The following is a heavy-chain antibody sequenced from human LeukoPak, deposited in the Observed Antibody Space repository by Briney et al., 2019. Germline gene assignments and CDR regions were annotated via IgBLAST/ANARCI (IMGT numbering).Heavy chain of an antibody. D-gene: IGHD5-24*01. J-gene: IGHJ3*02. CDR3: ARNVATIGDAFDI. CDR1: GYTLTELS. CDR2: INPSGGST. V-gene: IGHV1-46*01. Sequence: GASVKVSCKVSGYTLTELSMHWVRQAPGQGLEWMGIINPSGGSTSYAQKFQGRVTMTRDTSTSTVYMELSSLRSEDTAVYYCARNVATIGDAFDIWGQGTMVTVSS.